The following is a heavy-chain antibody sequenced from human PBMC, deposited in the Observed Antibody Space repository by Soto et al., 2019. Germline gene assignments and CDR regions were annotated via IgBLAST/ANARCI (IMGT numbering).Heavy chain of an antibody. J-gene: IGHJ6*02. D-gene: IGHD1-1*01. V-gene: IGHV1-8*01. Sequence: GASVKVSCKASGYTFTSYDINWVRQATGQGLEWMGWMNPNSGNTVYAQKFQDRVTMTRNTSISTAYMELSSLRSEDTAVYYCARERNMHGMDVWGQGTTVTVSS. CDR2: MNPNSGNT. CDR1: GYTFTSYD. CDR3: ARERNMHGMDV.